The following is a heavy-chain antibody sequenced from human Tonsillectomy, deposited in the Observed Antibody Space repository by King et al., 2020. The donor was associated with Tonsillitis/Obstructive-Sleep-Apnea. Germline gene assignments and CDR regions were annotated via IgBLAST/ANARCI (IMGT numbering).Heavy chain of an antibody. CDR2: ISWNSGSI. J-gene: IGHJ4*02. D-gene: IGHD6-19*01. CDR1: GFTFDDYA. CDR3: AKDGGVAGGLDYFYY. Sequence: VQLVESGGGLVQPGRSLRLSCAASGFTFDDYAMHWVRQAPGKGLEWVSGISWNSGSIGYADSVKGRFTISRDNAKNSLYLQMNSLRAEDTALYYCAKDGGVAGGLDYFYYWGQGTLVTVSS. V-gene: IGHV3-9*01.